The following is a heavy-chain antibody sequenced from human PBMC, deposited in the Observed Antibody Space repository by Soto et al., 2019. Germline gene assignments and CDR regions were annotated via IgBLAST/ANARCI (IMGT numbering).Heavy chain of an antibody. V-gene: IGHV3-53*04. J-gene: IGHJ6*01. CDR2: IFTGGST. D-gene: IGHD4-17*01. CDR1: GFTVTTNY. Sequence: GGSLRLSCAVSGFTVTTNYLTWVRQAPGKGLEWVSVIFTGGSTHYADSVKGRFTISRHNSNNTLFLQMNNLRPDDTAVYYCASSSAPGYGAFYYYGMDVWGQGTTVTVSS. CDR3: ASSSAPGYGAFYYYGMDV.